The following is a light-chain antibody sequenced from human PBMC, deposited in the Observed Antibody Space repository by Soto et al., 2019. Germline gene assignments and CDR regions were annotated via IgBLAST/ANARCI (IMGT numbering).Light chain of an antibody. CDR3: SSYTSSSTLHV. CDR1: SSDVGGYNY. V-gene: IGLV2-14*03. J-gene: IGLJ1*01. Sequence: QSVLTQPASVSGSPGQSITISCTGTSSDVGGYNYVSWYQQHPGKAPKLMIYDVSHRPSGVSNRFSGSKSGNTASLTISGLQAEDEADYYCSSYTSSSTLHVFGTGTKVTVL. CDR2: DVS.